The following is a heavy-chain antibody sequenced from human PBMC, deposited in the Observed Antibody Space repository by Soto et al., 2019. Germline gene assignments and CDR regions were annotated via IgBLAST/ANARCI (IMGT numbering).Heavy chain of an antibody. CDR1: GQSFSGHS. V-gene: IGHV4-34*01. J-gene: IGHJ4*02. CDR2: INESGST. Sequence: QVQLQQWGAGLVKPSETLSLSCAVYGQSFSGHSWAWIRQPPGKGLEWIGEINESGSTYYNPSLKTRVPISTDTSKNQFSLKLSSVSAADTAAYCCARGSGIVALPGELEDVKYDYWGQGTLVNVSS. CDR3: ARGSGIVALPGELEDVKYDY. D-gene: IGHD1-1*01.